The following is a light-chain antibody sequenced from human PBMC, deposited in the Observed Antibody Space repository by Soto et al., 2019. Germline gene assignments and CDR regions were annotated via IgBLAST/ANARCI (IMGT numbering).Light chain of an antibody. CDR1: QSVSTY. Sequence: EIVLTQSPVTLSLSPGERATLSCRASQSVSTYLGWYQQKPGQAPRLLIYDASNRATGIPARFSGSGSGTDFPLTISSLEPEDFAVYYCQHRKNWPLTFGGGTKVEIK. V-gene: IGKV3-11*01. CDR3: QHRKNWPLT. CDR2: DAS. J-gene: IGKJ4*01.